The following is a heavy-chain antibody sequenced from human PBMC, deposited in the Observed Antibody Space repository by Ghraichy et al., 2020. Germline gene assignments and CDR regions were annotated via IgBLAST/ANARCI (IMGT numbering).Heavy chain of an antibody. J-gene: IGHJ3*01. D-gene: IGHD1-26*01. CDR3: ARRGSYYGFDL. CDR1: GYTFTDYY. CDR2: ITPNSGGT. Sequence: ASVKVSCKTSGYTFTDYYIHWVRQAPGQGLEWMGWITPNSGGTIYAQKFQGRVTMTRDTSISTAYMDLSRLRSDDTAVYYCARRGSYYGFDLWGQGTVVTVSS. V-gene: IGHV1-2*02.